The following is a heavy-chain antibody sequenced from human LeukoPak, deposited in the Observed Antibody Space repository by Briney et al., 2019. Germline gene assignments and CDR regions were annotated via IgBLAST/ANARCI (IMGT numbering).Heavy chain of an antibody. CDR3: ATWASSGYFPFDY. CDR1: GITFSSYS. CDR2: ISYDGSNK. D-gene: IGHD3-22*01. J-gene: IGHJ4*02. V-gene: IGHV3-30*03. Sequence: GGSLRLSCGASGITFSSYSMNWVRQAPGKGLEWVAVISYDGSNKYYADSVKGRFTISRDNSKNTLYLQMNSLRAEDTAVYYCATWASSGYFPFDYWGQGTLVTVSS.